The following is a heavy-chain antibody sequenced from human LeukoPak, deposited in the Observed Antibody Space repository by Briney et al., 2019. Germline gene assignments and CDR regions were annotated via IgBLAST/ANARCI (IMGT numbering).Heavy chain of an antibody. V-gene: IGHV4-59*01. D-gene: IGHD3-10*01. J-gene: IGHJ5*02. Sequence: SKTLSLTCTVSGGSISSYYWSWIRQPPGKGLEWIGYIYYSGSTNFNPSLKSRVTISVDTSKNQFSLKLSSVTAADTAVYYCARAITMARGVISWFDPWGQGTLVTVSS. CDR3: ARAITMARGVISWFDP. CDR2: IYYSGST. CDR1: GGSISSYY.